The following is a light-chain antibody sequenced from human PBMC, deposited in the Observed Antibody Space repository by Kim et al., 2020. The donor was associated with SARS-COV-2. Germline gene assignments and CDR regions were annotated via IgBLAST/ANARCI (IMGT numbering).Light chain of an antibody. Sequence: GGERVTISCRASQDISSNLAWFQQKPGKAPKSLIYAASSLQSGAPYRFSGGGSGTDFTLTISSLQAEDSATYYCQQYSSYPRTFGQGTKVDIK. CDR3: QQYSSYPRT. CDR2: AAS. J-gene: IGKJ1*01. CDR1: QDISSN. V-gene: IGKV1-16*01.